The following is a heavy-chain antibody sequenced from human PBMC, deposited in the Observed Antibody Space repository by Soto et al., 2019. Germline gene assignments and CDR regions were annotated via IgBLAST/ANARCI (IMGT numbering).Heavy chain of an antibody. CDR1: GFTFSSYG. V-gene: IGHV3-30*18. CDR2: ISYDGSNK. CDR3: AKVIIAARFVRALDY. D-gene: IGHD6-6*01. J-gene: IGHJ4*02. Sequence: QVQLVESGGGVVQPGRSLRLSCAASGFTFSSYGMHWVRQAPGKGLEWVAVISYDGSNKYYADSVKGRFTISRDNSKNTLYLQMNSLRAVDTAVYYCAKVIIAARFVRALDYWGQGTLVTVSS.